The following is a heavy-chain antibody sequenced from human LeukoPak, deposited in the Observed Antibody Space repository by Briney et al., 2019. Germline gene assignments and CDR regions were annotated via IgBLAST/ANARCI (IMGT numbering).Heavy chain of an antibody. J-gene: IGHJ5*02. Sequence: GASVKVSCKASGGTFSSYAISWVRQAPGQGLEWMGRIIPILGIATYAQKFQGRVKITADKSTSTDYMELSSLRSEYTAVYYCARFFCSGGSCYRLLDPWGKGTLVTVFS. CDR1: GGTFSSYA. V-gene: IGHV1-69*04. CDR2: IIPILGIA. D-gene: IGHD2-15*01. CDR3: ARFFCSGGSCYRLLDP.